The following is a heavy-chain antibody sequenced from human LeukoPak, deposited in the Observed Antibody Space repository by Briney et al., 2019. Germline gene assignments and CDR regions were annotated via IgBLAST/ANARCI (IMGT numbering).Heavy chain of an antibody. V-gene: IGHV3-20*04. Sequence: VGSLRLSCAASGFPFDEYGMSWVRQAPGKGLEWVSGLNWNGGTTEYADSVKGRFTISRDNAKNSLFLHMTSLRADDTAVYFCARDLVDYYGSGFDYWGQGTLVIVSS. CDR1: GFPFDEYG. CDR2: LNWNGGTT. CDR3: ARDLVDYYGSGFDY. J-gene: IGHJ4*02. D-gene: IGHD3-10*01.